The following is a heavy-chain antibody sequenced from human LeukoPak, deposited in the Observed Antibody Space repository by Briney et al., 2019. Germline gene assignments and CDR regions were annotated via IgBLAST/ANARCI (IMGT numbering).Heavy chain of an antibody. CDR1: GGSMSSNY. CDR2: IYNSGTIYYSGST. CDR3: ARPFSGSYSDAFDL. Sequence: SETLSLTCTVSGGSMSSNYWSWIRQPPGKGLEWIGYIYNSGTIYYSGSTNYNPSLLSRVTISVDTSKNQFSLKLRSVTAADTAVYYCARPFSGSYSDAFDLWGQGTMVTVSS. V-gene: IGHV4-59*08. D-gene: IGHD1-26*01. J-gene: IGHJ3*01.